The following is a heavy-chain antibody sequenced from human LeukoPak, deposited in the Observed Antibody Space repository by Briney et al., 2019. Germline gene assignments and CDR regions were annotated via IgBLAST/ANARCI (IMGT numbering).Heavy chain of an antibody. V-gene: IGHV3-53*01. CDR2: IYSARST. CDR1: GLTVSSNY. CDR3: AKVWDDSSGYYGVLAFDI. J-gene: IGHJ3*02. Sequence: RSGGSLRLSCAASGLTVSSNYMSWVRQAPGKGLEWVSVIYSARSTYYADSVKGRFTISRDDSKNTLYLQMNSLRAEDTAVYYCAKVWDDSSGYYGVLAFDIWGQGTMVTVSS. D-gene: IGHD3-22*01.